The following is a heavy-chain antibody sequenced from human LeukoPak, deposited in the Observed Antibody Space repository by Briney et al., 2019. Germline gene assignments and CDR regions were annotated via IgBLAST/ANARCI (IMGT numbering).Heavy chain of an antibody. V-gene: IGHV4-4*07. Sequence: SETLSLTCTVSGGSISSYYWSWIRQPAGKGLEWIGRIYTSGSTNYNPSLKSRVTMSVDTSKNQFSLKLSSVTAADTAVYYCARDMTVVVPAASYYYYYYMDVWGKGTTVTVSS. CDR2: IYTSGST. J-gene: IGHJ6*03. D-gene: IGHD2-2*01. CDR1: GGSISSYY. CDR3: ARDMTVVVPAASYYYYYYMDV.